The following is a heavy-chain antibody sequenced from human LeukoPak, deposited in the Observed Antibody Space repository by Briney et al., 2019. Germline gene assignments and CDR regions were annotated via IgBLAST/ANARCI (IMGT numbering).Heavy chain of an antibody. V-gene: IGHV4-59*12. J-gene: IGHJ4*02. CDR2: INYSGRT. CDR1: GGSISHYY. Sequence: PSETLSLTCTVSGGSISHYYWSWIRQSPGKGLEWIGYINYSGRTNYNPSLKSRVTMSLDESKNHLSLNLASVTAADTAVYYCSRESGPFSPFGHWGQGTLVTVTS. D-gene: IGHD1-26*01. CDR3: SRESGPFSPFGH.